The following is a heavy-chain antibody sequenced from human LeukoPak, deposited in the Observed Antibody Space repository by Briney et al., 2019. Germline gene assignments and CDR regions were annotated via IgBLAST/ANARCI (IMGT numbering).Heavy chain of an antibody. CDR2: IYYSGST. CDR1: GGSISSYY. CDR3: ARHGDIVVVPAAGFDY. J-gene: IGHJ4*02. V-gene: IGHV4-59*08. D-gene: IGHD2-2*01. Sequence: SETLSLTCTVSGGSISSYYWSWIRQPPGKGLEWIGYIYYSGSTNYNPSLKSRVTISVDTSKNQFSLKLSSVTAADTAVYYCARHGDIVVVPAAGFDYWGQGTLVTVSS.